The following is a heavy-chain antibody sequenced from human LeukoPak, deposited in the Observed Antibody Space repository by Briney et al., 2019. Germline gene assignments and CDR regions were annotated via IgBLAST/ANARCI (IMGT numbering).Heavy chain of an antibody. CDR2: ISSGSTI. CDR3: AGRGDGNLYYFDH. CDR1: GFTFSSYE. J-gene: IGHJ4*02. Sequence: GGSLRLSCAASGFTFSSYEMNWVRQAPGKGLEWVSYISSGSTIYYADSVKGRFTISRDNAKNSLYLQMNSLRPEDTAVYYCAGRGDGNLYYFDHWGQGTLVTASS. D-gene: IGHD5-24*01. V-gene: IGHV3-48*03.